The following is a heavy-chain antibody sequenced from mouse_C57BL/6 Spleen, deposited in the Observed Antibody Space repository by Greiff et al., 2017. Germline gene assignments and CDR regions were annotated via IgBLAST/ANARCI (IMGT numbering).Heavy chain of an antibody. CDR3: ARSGDYDSWYFDV. J-gene: IGHJ1*03. CDR2: IYPRSGNT. CDR1: GYTFTSYG. Sequence: VQLQQSGAELARPGASVKLSCKASGYTFTSYGISWVKQRTGQGLEWIGEIYPRSGNTYYNEKFKGKATLTADKSSSTAYMELRSLTSEDSAVYFCARSGDYDSWYFDVWGTGTTVTVSS. V-gene: IGHV1-81*01. D-gene: IGHD2-4*01.